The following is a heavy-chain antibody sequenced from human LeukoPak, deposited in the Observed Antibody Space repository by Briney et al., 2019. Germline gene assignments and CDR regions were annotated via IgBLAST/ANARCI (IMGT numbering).Heavy chain of an antibody. J-gene: IGHJ5*02. CDR2: IKQDGSEK. CDR3: AKDWPRYSSSANWFDP. Sequence: PGGSLRLSCAASGFTFSSYWMSWVRQAPGKGLEWVANIKQDGSEKYYVDSVKGRFTISRDNAKNSLYLQMNSLRAEDTAVYYCAKDWPRYSSSANWFDPWGQGTLVTVSS. V-gene: IGHV3-7*01. D-gene: IGHD6-13*01. CDR1: GFTFSSYW.